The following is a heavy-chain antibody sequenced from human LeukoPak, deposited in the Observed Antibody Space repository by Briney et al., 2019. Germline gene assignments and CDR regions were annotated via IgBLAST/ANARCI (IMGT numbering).Heavy chain of an antibody. CDR1: GGSISSHY. CDR3: ARSSSSRPTLGY. V-gene: IGHV4-59*11. J-gene: IGHJ4*02. CDR2: IYYSGST. D-gene: IGHD6-6*01. Sequence: SETLSLTCTVSGGSISSHYWSWIRQPPGKGLEWIGYIYYSGSTNYNPSLKSRVTISVDTSKNQFSLKLSSVTAADTAVYYCARSSSSRPTLGYWGQGTLVTVSS.